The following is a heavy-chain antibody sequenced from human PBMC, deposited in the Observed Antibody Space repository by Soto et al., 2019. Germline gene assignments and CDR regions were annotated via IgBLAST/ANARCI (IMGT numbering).Heavy chain of an antibody. CDR3: AREDGDYYQEGSGYYYYYMDV. D-gene: IGHD4-17*01. Sequence: EVQLVESGGGLVQPGGSLRLSCAASGFTFSSYWMSWVRQAPGKGLEWVANIKQDGSEKYYVDSVKGRFTISRDNAKNSLYLQMNSLRAEDTAVYYCAREDGDYYQEGSGYYYYYMDVWGKGTKVTVSS. V-gene: IGHV3-7*01. CDR2: IKQDGSEK. J-gene: IGHJ6*03. CDR1: GFTFSSYW.